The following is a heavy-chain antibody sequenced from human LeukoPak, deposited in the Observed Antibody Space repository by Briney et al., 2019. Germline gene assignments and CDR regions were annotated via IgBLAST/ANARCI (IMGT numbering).Heavy chain of an antibody. Sequence: PGGSLRLSCAASGFTFSNYEVNWVRQAPGKGLEWVSYITPSGSTKYYADSVKGRFTISRDNSKNTLYLQMNSLRAEDTAVYYCAKSVEFGNLDYWGQGTLVTVSS. J-gene: IGHJ4*02. CDR2: ITPSGSTK. V-gene: IGHV3-48*03. D-gene: IGHD3-10*01. CDR1: GFTFSNYE. CDR3: AKSVEFGNLDY.